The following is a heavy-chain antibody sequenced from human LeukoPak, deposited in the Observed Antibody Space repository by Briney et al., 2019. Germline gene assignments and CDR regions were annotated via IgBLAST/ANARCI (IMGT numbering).Heavy chain of an antibody. Sequence: ASVKVSCKASGYTFTSYGISWVRQAPGQGLEWMGIINPSGGSTSYAQKFQGRVTMTRDTSTSTVYMELSSLRSEDTAVYYCARSRDCGNSGGSCWDFDYWGQGTLVTVSS. J-gene: IGHJ4*02. CDR2: INPSGGST. D-gene: IGHD2-15*01. CDR1: GYTFTSYG. CDR3: ARSRDCGNSGGSCWDFDY. V-gene: IGHV1-46*01.